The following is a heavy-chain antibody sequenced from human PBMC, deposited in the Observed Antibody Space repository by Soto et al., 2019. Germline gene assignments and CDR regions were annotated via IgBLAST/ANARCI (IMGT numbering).Heavy chain of an antibody. Sequence: HPGGSLRLSCAASGFTFSSYWMHWVRQAPGKGLVWVSRINSDGSSTSYADSVKGRFTISRDNAKNTLYLQMNSLRAEDTAVYYCARDSEGVRGVSPQEPYYYYYYMDVWGKGTTVTVSS. CDR3: ARDSEGVRGVSPQEPYYYYYYMDV. D-gene: IGHD3-10*01. CDR2: INSDGSST. V-gene: IGHV3-74*01. CDR1: GFTFSSYW. J-gene: IGHJ6*03.